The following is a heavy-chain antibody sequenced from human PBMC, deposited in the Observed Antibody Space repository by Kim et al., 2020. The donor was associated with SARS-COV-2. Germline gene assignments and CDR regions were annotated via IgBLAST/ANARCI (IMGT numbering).Heavy chain of an antibody. CDR2: ISGSGGST. J-gene: IGHJ4*02. CDR3: AKGTRITMIVVPFDY. D-gene: IGHD3-22*01. V-gene: IGHV3-23*01. Sequence: GGSLRLSCAASGFTFSSYAMSWVRQAPGKGLEWVSAISGSGGSTYYADTVKGRFTISRDNSKNTLYLQMNSLRAEDTAVYYCAKGTRITMIVVPFDYWGQGTLVTVSS. CDR1: GFTFSSYA.